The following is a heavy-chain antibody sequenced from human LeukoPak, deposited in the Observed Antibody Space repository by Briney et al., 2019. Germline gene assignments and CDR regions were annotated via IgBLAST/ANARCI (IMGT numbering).Heavy chain of an antibody. CDR2: ISAYNGNT. Sequence: ASVKVSCKASGYTFTSYGISWVRQAPGQGLEWMGWISAYNGNTNYAQKLQGRVTMTTGTSTSTAYMELRSLRSDDTAVYYCARAIAANDLYYYYGMDVWGQGTTVTVSS. D-gene: IGHD1-1*01. V-gene: IGHV1-18*01. J-gene: IGHJ6*02. CDR1: GYTFTSYG. CDR3: ARAIAANDLYYYYGMDV.